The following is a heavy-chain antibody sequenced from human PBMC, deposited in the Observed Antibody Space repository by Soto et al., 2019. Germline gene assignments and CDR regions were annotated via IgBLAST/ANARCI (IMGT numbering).Heavy chain of an antibody. CDR3: AAYCYTMTCTHFHGYCQN. V-gene: IGHV3-7*03. CDR2: IKQDESDK. J-gene: IGHJ1*01. Sequence: PGGSLRLSCAVSGFRFRDYWMSWVRQAPGKGLEWVANIKQDESDKYYVDSVKGRFTISRDNAKNALYLQMNSLRVEDTAVYYCAAYCYTMTCTHFHGYCQNWGQGTLVTVSS. D-gene: IGHD3-16*02. CDR1: GFRFRDYW.